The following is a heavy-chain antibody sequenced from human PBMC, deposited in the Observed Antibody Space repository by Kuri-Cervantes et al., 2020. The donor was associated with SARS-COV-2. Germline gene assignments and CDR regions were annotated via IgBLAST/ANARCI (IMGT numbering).Heavy chain of an antibody. Sequence: GGSLRLSCKGSGYSFTTYWIGWVRQMPGKGLEWMGIIYPGDSDTRYSPSFQGQVTISADKSISTAFLQWSSLKASDTAIYYCARRAYGEQVDYYYMDVWGKGTTVHRLL. J-gene: IGHJ6*03. CDR3: ARRAYGEQVDYYYMDV. D-gene: IGHD4-17*01. V-gene: IGHV5-51*01. CDR2: IYPGDSDT. CDR1: GYSFTTYW.